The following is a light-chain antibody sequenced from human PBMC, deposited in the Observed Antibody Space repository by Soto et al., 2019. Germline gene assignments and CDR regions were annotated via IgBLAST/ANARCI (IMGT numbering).Light chain of an antibody. Sequence: EIVLTQSPATLSLSPGERATLTCRASQSVSRYLAWYQQKPGQAPRLLIYDASNMASGIPARFSGSGSGTDFTLTISSLEPEDFAVYYCQQHSNYPLTFGEGTKVDI. J-gene: IGKJ4*01. CDR3: QQHSNYPLT. CDR1: QSVSRY. CDR2: DAS. V-gene: IGKV3-11*01.